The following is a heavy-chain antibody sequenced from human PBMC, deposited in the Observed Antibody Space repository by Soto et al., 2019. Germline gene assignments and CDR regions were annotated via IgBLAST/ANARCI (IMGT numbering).Heavy chain of an antibody. CDR2: ISYDGSNK. V-gene: IGHV3-30*18. CDR1: RFTFSTYG. J-gene: IGHJ5*02. CDR3: AKAHDPHITGPSDL. D-gene: IGHD1-20*01. Sequence: QVQLVESGGGVVQPGRSLRLSCAASRFTFSTYGMHWVRQAPGKGLEWVSFISYDGSNKYYADSVKGRFTISRDTSKNTLCLQMNILRVEDTAVFYCAKAHDPHITGPSDLWGQGTLFTVSS.